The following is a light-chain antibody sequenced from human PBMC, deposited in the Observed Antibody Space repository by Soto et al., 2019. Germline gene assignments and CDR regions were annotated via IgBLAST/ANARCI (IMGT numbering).Light chain of an antibody. CDR2: SAS. V-gene: IGKV1-27*01. CDR3: QKFNTAPHT. Sequence: DIQMTQSPSSLSASVGDRVTITCRASQDISIYLAWYQQKPGKVPKLLIYSASTLQSGVPSRFSGSGSGTDFTPTISSLPPEDVATYFCQKFNTAPHTFGQGTRLEMK. CDR1: QDISIY. J-gene: IGKJ5*01.